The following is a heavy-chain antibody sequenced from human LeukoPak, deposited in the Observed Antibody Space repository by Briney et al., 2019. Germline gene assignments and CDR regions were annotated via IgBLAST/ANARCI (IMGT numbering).Heavy chain of an antibody. CDR3: ARDGYGGYAGGDDLDI. Sequence: GASVKVSCKASGYTFTGYYMHWVRQAPGQGLEWMGWINPNSGGTNYAQKFQGRVTMTRDTSISTAYMEMSRLRSDDTAVYYCARDGYGGYAGGDDLDIWGQGTMVTVSS. V-gene: IGHV1-2*02. CDR1: GYTFTGYY. CDR2: INPNSGGT. J-gene: IGHJ3*02. D-gene: IGHD4-17*01.